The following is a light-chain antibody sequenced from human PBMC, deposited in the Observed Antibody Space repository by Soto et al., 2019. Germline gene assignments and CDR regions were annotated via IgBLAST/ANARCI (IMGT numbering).Light chain of an antibody. Sequence: EIVLTQSPGTLSLSPGERAALSCRASQSVNSKYLAWYQQKPGQAPRLLIYRTSTRATGIPDRFSGSGSGTDFTLTISRLDPEDFAVYYCQQFGTASELTFGGGTKVEIK. J-gene: IGKJ4*01. CDR2: RTS. CDR1: QSVNSKY. CDR3: QQFGTASELT. V-gene: IGKV3-20*01.